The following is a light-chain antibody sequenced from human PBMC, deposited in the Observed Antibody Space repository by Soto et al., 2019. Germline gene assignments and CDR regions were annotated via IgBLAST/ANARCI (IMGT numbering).Light chain of an antibody. Sequence: EIVLTQSPGTLSLSPGERATLSCRASQSVDSRYLAWYQQKPGQAPRLLIYGASSRATGIPDRFSGSGSGTDFTLTISSLQPDDFATYYCQQYSIYWNTFGQGTKLEIK. CDR3: QQYSIYWNT. J-gene: IGKJ2*01. CDR2: GAS. V-gene: IGKV3-20*01. CDR1: QSVDSRY.